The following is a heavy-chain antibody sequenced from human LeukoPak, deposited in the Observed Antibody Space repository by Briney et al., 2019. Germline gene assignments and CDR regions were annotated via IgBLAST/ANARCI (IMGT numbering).Heavy chain of an antibody. D-gene: IGHD1-26*01. V-gene: IGHV3-30*03. CDR3: TTDSPLYSGNYYEVP. J-gene: IGHJ5*02. CDR1: GFTFSSYG. CDR2: ISYDGSNK. Sequence: PGRSLRLSCAASGFTFSSYGMHWVRQAPGKGLEWVAVISYDGSNKYYADSVKGRFTISRDNSKNTLYLQMNSLKTEDTAVYYCTTDSPLYSGNYYEVPWGQGTLVTVSS.